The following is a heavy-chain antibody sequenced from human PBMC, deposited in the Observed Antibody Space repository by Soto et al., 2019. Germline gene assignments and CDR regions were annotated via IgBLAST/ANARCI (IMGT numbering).Heavy chain of an antibody. CDR1: GFTFRAYS. V-gene: IGHV3-21*06. J-gene: IGHJ4*02. CDR2: ITSSSTYI. D-gene: IGHD5-18*01. Sequence: PGGSLRLSCVASGFTFRAYSMSWVRQAPGQGLEWVSSITSSSTYIYYTRSVEGRFTISRDDAKNSLHLQMNSLRAEDTAVYYYARDLLEGYGHARQPDYWGQGTLVTVS. CDR3: ARDLLEGYGHARQPDY.